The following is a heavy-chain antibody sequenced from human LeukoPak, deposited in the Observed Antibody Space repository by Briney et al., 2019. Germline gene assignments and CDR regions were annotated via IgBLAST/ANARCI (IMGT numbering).Heavy chain of an antibody. CDR1: GGSISSSSYY. CDR3: ARPALSAFDI. CDR2: IYYSGST. J-gene: IGHJ3*02. Sequence: SETLSLTCTVSGGSISSSSYYWGWIRQSPGKGLEWIGSIYYSGSTYYNPSLKSRVTISVDTSKNQFSLKVSSVTAAETAVYYCARPALSAFDIWGQGTMVTVSS. D-gene: IGHD2-15*01. V-gene: IGHV4-39*01.